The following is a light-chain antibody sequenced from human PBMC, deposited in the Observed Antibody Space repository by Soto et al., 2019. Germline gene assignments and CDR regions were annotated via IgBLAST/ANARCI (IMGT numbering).Light chain of an antibody. CDR2: GSS. J-gene: IGKJ1*01. CDR1: QSVGSN. CDR3: QQYNTWPWT. V-gene: IGKV3-15*01. Sequence: EIVMTQSPASPSVSPGERVTLSCRASQSVGSNLAWYQQKVGQAPTLLMYGSSTRATAIPARFSGSGSGTEFTLTISSLQPEDFAVYHCQQYNTWPWTFGQGTKVEIK.